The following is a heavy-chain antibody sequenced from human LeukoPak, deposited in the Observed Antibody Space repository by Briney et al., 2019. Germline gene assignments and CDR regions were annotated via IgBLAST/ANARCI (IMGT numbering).Heavy chain of an antibody. V-gene: IGHV1-18*01. Sequence: GASVKVPCKASGYTFTSYGISWVRQAPGQGLEWMGWISAYNGNTNYAQKLQGRVTMTTDTSTSTAYMELRSLRSDDTAVYYCARDFLRYCSSTSCYYPNYWGQGTLVTVSS. D-gene: IGHD2-2*01. CDR3: ARDFLRYCSSTSCYYPNY. CDR1: GYTFTSYG. J-gene: IGHJ4*02. CDR2: ISAYNGNT.